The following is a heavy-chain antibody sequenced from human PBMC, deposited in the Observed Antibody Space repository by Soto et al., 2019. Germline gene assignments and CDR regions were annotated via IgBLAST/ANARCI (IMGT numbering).Heavy chain of an antibody. J-gene: IGHJ6*02. CDR1: GGSFSGYY. V-gene: IGHV4-34*01. D-gene: IGHD4-17*01. CDR3: ARGQRIYGDYFWAVDYYYYYGMDV. Sequence: SETLSLTCAVYGGSFSGYYWSWIRQPPGKGLEWIGEINHSGSTNYNPSLKSRVTISVDTSKNQFSLKLSSVTAADTAVYYCARGQRIYGDYFWAVDYYYYYGMDVWGQGTTVTVSS. CDR2: INHSGST.